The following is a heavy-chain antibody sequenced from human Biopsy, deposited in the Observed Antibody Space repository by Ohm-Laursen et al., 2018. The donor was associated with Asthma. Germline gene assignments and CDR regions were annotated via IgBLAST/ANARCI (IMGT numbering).Heavy chain of an antibody. Sequence: TLSLTRAVSGGSISSGGYSWSWIRQPPGKGLEWIGYIYHSGSTYYNPSLKGRVTISVNRSKNQFSLKLSSVTAADTAVYYCARVKDGYNFDYWGQGTLVTVSS. CDR1: GGSISSGGYS. J-gene: IGHJ4*02. CDR2: IYHSGST. CDR3: ARVKDGYNFDY. D-gene: IGHD5-24*01. V-gene: IGHV4-30-2*01.